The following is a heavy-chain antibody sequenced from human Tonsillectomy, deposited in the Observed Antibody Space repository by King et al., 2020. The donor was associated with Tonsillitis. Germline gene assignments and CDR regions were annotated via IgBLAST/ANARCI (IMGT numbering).Heavy chain of an antibody. CDR2: IYYSGNA. CDR3: ARQTLASYSSYACLFDY. V-gene: IGHV4-59*01. J-gene: IGHJ4*02. Sequence: VQLQESGPGLVKPSETLSLTCTVSGGSISSYYWSWIRQPPGKGLEWIGYIYYSGNANYNPSLKSRVAMSVDTSKNQFSLKLSSVTAADTAVYYCARQTLASYSSYACLFDYWGQGTLVTVSS. D-gene: IGHD4-11*01. CDR1: GGSISSYY.